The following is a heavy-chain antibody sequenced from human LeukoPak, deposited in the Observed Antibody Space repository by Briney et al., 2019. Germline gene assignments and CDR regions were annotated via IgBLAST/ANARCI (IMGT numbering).Heavy chain of an antibody. J-gene: IGHJ4*02. D-gene: IGHD5-24*01. V-gene: IGHV1-46*01. Sequence: GASVKVSCKASGYTFTSYYMHWVRQAPGQGLEWMGIINPSGGSTSYAQKFQGRVTVTRDTSASTVYMELSSLRSEDTAVYYCARDLGEMATLYYWGQGTLVTVSS. CDR2: INPSGGST. CDR3: ARDLGEMATLYY. CDR1: GYTFTSYY.